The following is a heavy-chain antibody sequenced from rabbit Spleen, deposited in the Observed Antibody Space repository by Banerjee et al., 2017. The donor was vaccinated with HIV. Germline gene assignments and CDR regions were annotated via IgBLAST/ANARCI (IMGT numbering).Heavy chain of an antibody. J-gene: IGHJ6*01. CDR1: GFSFSDREV. CDR3: VRDKASFSSYGMDL. CDR2: IVPIFGGT. Sequence: QEQLVESGGDLVKPEGSLTLTCKASGFSFSDREVMSWVRQAPGKGLEWIGYIVPIFGGTYYANWVNGRFTISSHNAQNTLYLQLDSLTAADTATYFCVRDKASFSSYGMDLWGPGTLVTVS. D-gene: IGHD1-1*01. V-gene: IGHV1S47*01.